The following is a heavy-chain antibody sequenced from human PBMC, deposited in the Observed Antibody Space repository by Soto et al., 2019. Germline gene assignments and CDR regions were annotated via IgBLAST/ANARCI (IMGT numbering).Heavy chain of an antibody. J-gene: IGHJ4*02. CDR1: GFIFSSYA. Sequence: EVQLLESGGGLVQPGGSLRLSCAASGFIFSSYAMSWVRQAPGKGLEWVSAISGSGGRTYYADSVKGRITISRDNSKNTLYLQMNSLRAEDTAVYYCAKWYSSREGRTEWGQGTLVTVSS. CDR2: ISGSGGRT. V-gene: IGHV3-23*01. CDR3: AKWYSSREGRTE. D-gene: IGHD6-13*01.